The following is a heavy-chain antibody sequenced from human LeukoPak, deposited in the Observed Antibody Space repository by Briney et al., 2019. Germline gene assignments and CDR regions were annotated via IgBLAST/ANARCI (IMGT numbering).Heavy chain of an antibody. CDR2: INPSGGST. J-gene: IGHJ4*02. V-gene: IGHV1-46*01. D-gene: IGHD6-6*01. CDR1: GYTFTSYY. CDR3: ARALVPDLYSSSPGY. Sequence: ASVKVSCKASGYTFTSYYMHWVRQAPGQGLEWMGIINPSGGSTSYAQKFQGRVTMTRDTSTSTVYMELSSLRSEDTAVYYCARALVPDLYSSSPGYWGQGTLVTVSS.